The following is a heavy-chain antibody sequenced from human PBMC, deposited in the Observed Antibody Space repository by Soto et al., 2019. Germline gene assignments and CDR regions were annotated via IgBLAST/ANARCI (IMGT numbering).Heavy chain of an antibody. CDR3: ARQVYGAYLCLNWFD. D-gene: IGHD4-17*01. Sequence: PSETLSLTFSVGGDSIKHTRYYWGWIRQSTKKGLEWIGSISHDGHAYYNPSLKSRVTLFADPCRNQFSLKMKSVTVADTAPYFPARQVYGAYLCLNWFD. CDR1: GDSIKHTRYY. J-gene: IGHJ5*02. V-gene: IGHV4-39*01. CDR2: ISHDGHA.